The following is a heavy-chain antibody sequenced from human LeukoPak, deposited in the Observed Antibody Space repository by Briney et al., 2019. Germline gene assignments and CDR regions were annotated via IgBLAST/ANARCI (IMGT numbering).Heavy chain of an antibody. CDR1: GYTFTSYG. V-gene: IGHV1-18*01. CDR3: ARVGGPRYCSGGSCYSYYYYMDV. Sequence: GASVKVSCKASGYTFTSYGISWVRQAPGQGLEWMGWISAYNGNTNYAQKLQGRVTMTTDTSTSTAHMELRSLRSDDTAVYYCARVGGPRYCSGGSCYSYYYYMDVWGKGTTVTVSS. J-gene: IGHJ6*03. D-gene: IGHD2-15*01. CDR2: ISAYNGNT.